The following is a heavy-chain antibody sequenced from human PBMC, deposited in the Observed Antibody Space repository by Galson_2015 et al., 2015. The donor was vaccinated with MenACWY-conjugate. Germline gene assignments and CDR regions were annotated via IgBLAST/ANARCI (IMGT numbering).Heavy chain of an antibody. CDR1: GLPLSEVS. CDR3: AADRYLSKYYFDY. D-gene: IGHD2-2*02. V-gene: IGHV1-24*01. J-gene: IGHJ4*02. Sequence: SVKVSCKVSGLPLSEVSIHWVRQAPGKGLEWMGGFDPEDGEIITTQKFQGRIRMTEDTSTDTAYMELNSLRSEDTALYFRAADRYLSKYYFDYWGQGTLLTVSS. CDR2: FDPEDGEI.